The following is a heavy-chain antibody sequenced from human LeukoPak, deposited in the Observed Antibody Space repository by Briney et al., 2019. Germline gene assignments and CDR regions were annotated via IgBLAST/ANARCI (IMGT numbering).Heavy chain of an antibody. Sequence: GASVKVSCKVSGYTLTELSMHWVRQAPGKGLEGMGGFDPEDGETIYAQKFQGRVTMTEDTSTDTAYMELSSLRSEDTAVYYCATVWFGGNWFDPWGQGTLVTVSS. V-gene: IGHV1-24*01. CDR2: FDPEDGET. J-gene: IGHJ5*02. CDR3: ATVWFGGNWFDP. CDR1: GYTLTELS. D-gene: IGHD3-10*01.